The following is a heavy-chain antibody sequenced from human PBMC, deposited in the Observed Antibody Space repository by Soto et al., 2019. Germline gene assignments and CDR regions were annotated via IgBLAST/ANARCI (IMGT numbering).Heavy chain of an antibody. V-gene: IGHV1-69*18. CDR1: GGTFNSYG. CDR3: ARVSRYQCYAIDV. D-gene: IGHD6-19*01. CDR2: LIPMFGTT. J-gene: IGHJ6*04. Sequence: QVQLVQSGAEVKKPGSSVKVSCKAAGGTFNSYGVSWVRQAPGQGLEGMGTLIPMFGTTNYAERIQGRVTITAAESTGTDYMELSSVSSEDTAVYFCARVSRYQCYAIDVWGEWTTVTVSS.